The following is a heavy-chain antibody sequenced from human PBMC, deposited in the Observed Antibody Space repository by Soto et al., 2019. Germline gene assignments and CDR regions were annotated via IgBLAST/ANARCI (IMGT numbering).Heavy chain of an antibody. J-gene: IGHJ4*02. D-gene: IGHD6-19*01. CDR1: GGSCSSYA. CDR2: IIPIFGTA. V-gene: IGHV1-69*01. Sequence: SVKVSCKASGGSCSSYAISWVLQAPGQGLEWMGGIIPIFGTANYAQKFQGRVTITADESTSTAYMELSSLRSEDTAVYYCAHITVARQYYFDYWGQGTLVTVSS. CDR3: AHITVARQYYFDY.